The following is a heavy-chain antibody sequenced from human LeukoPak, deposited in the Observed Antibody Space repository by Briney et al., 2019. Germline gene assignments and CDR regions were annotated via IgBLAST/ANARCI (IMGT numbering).Heavy chain of an antibody. Sequence: GGSLRLSCAASGFTFSSYGMHWVRQAPGKGLEWVAVIPYDGSNKYYADSVKGRFTISRDNSKNTLYLQMNSLRAEDTAVYYCARDSVVERLLWFGELSFDYWGQGTLVTVSS. V-gene: IGHV3-30*03. J-gene: IGHJ4*02. CDR1: GFTFSSYG. CDR3: ARDSVVERLLWFGELSFDY. CDR2: IPYDGSNK. D-gene: IGHD3-10*01.